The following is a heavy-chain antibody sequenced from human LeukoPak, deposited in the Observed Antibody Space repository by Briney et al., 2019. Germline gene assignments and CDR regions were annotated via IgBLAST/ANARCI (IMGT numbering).Heavy chain of an antibody. J-gene: IGHJ4*02. Sequence: GGSLRLSCVASGFTFTNAWMNWGRQAPGKGLEWVGRIKSKTDGGTTDYVAPVKSRVTISRDDSKHTLYLQLNSLKTEDTAVYYCTTGNWGSFSFWGQGTLVTVSS. CDR1: GFTFTNAW. CDR3: TTGNWGSFSF. V-gene: IGHV3-15*01. D-gene: IGHD7-27*01. CDR2: IKSKTDGGTT.